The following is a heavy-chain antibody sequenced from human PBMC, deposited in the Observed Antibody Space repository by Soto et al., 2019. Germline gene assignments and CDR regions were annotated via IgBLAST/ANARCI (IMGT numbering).Heavy chain of an antibody. J-gene: IGHJ4*02. CDR2: VIPIFGTA. Sequence: SVKVSCKASGGTFSSYAISWVRQAPGQGLEWMGGVIPIFGTANYAQKFQGRVTITADESTSTAYMELSSLRSEDTAVYYCARDLRLELRGPHDYWGQGTLVTVSS. V-gene: IGHV1-69*13. CDR1: GGTFSSYA. CDR3: ARDLRLELRGPHDY. D-gene: IGHD1-7*01.